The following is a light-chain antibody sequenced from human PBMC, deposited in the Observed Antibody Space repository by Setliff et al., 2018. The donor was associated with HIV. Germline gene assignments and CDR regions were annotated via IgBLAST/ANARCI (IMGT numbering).Light chain of an antibody. CDR2: DDS. CDR1: NIGSKN. CDR3: QGWDSSGEQPYV. V-gene: IGLV3-21*03. J-gene: IGLJ1*01. Sequence: SYALTQPPSVSVAPGMTARITCGGNNIGSKNVHWYQQRPGQAPLLVVYDDSDRPLGIPDRFSGSNSGNTATLTVSRVEVGDEADYYCQGWDSSGEQPYVFGSGTKVTVL.